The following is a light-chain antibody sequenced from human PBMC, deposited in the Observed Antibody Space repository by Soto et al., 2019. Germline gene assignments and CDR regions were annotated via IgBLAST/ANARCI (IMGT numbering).Light chain of an antibody. Sequence: EVGLTQCSDTRSLSPGERATLSCRASQSVGNNFLAWYQQKPGQAPTLLIYDASSRASGLPDRFSGSGSETDFTLTVSRLELEDFAVYFCHPYRTSPQTFGHGTKEDIK. J-gene: IGKJ1*01. CDR2: DAS. CDR1: QSVGNNF. CDR3: HPYRTSPQT. V-gene: IGKV3-20*01.